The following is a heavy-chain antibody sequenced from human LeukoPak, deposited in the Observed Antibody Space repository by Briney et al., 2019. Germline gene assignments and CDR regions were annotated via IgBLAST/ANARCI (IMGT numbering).Heavy chain of an antibody. V-gene: IGHV3-49*05. CDR2: IRGKALGWTT. J-gene: IGHJ4*02. Sequence: NPGGSLRLSCIGSGFTFADYGLSWFRQAPGKGPEWVGFIRGKALGWTTEYAASVKGRFSMSRDDPKNIAYLQMGNLKTEDTAVYYCSTDFWRLGFDYWGQGTLVTVSS. D-gene: IGHD3-3*01. CDR1: GFTFADYG. CDR3: STDFWRLGFDY.